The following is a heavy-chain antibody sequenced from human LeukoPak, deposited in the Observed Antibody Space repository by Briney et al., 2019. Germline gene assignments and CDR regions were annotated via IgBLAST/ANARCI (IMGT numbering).Heavy chain of an antibody. CDR3: AKGWSFDI. V-gene: IGHV3-7*01. Sequence: GGSLRLSCVASGFTFSTFWMTWVRQALGKVLEWVANIKQDGTEKYYVDSVKGRFTISRDNAKNSLYVQMDSLRAEDTAVYYCAKGWSFDIRGQGTMVTVTS. J-gene: IGHJ3*02. CDR1: GFTFSTFW. CDR2: IKQDGTEK. D-gene: IGHD2-15*01.